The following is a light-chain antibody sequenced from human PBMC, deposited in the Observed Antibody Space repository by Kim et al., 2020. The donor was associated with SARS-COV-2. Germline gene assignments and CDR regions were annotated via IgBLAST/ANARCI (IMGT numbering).Light chain of an antibody. CDR2: GNS. CDR1: SSNIGAGYD. J-gene: IGLJ2*01. Sequence: VTISRPGSSSNIGAGYDVRWYQQLPGTAPKLLIYGNSNRPSGVPDRFSGSKSGTSASLAITGLQAEDEADYYCQSYDSSLSGSRVFGGGTQLTVL. CDR3: QSYDSSLSGSRV. V-gene: IGLV1-40*01.